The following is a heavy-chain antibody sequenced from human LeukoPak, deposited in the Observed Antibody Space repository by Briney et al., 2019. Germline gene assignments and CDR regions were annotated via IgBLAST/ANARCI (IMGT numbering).Heavy chain of an antibody. V-gene: IGHV3-74*01. CDR2: INEDGSIT. CDR3: ASRDGYNYN. D-gene: IGHD5-24*01. Sequence: GGSLRLSCAVSGFTFRTYWMHWVRQVPGEGLVWVSRINEDGSITNYADSVKGRFSISRDNAKNTLYLQMNSLRAEDTAVYYCASRDGYNYNWGQGTLVIVSS. CDR1: GFTFRTYW. J-gene: IGHJ4*02.